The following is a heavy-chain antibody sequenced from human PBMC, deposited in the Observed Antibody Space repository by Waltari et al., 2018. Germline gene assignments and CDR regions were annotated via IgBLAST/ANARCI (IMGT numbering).Heavy chain of an antibody. J-gene: IGHJ6*02. Sequence: QVTLRESGPALVKPTQTLTLTCTFPGFSLSTSGMYVSWIRQPPGKALEWLAVIDWNDDKYYSTSLKTRLTISKDTSKNQVVLLMTNMDPADTATYYCARHGGSYYYYYGMDVWGQGTTVTVSS. V-gene: IGHV2-70*01. CDR3: ARHGGSYYYYYGMDV. CDR2: IDWNDDK. CDR1: GFSLSTSGMY. D-gene: IGHD2-15*01.